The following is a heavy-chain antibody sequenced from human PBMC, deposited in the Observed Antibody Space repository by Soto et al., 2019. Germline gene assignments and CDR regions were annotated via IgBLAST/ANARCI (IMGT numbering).Heavy chain of an antibody. Sequence: GESLKISCKGSGYGFSIHWVAWLRQMPGKGLEWMGRIDPFDSQTKYSPSFQGHVTISADKSINTAYLQWRSLKASDTAMYYCAREGYSFGRNNYGMDVWGQGTTVTVSS. CDR1: GYGFSIHW. CDR3: AREGYSFGRNNYGMDV. J-gene: IGHJ6*02. D-gene: IGHD5-18*01. V-gene: IGHV5-10-1*01. CDR2: IDPFDSQT.